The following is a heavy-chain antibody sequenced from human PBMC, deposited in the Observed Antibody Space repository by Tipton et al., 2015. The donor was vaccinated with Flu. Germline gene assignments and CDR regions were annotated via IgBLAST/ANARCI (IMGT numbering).Heavy chain of an antibody. Sequence: QLVQSGAEVKKPGASVKVSCKASGYTFTGYYMHWVRQAPGQGLEWMGGIIPIFGTANYAQKFQGRVTITADESTSTAYMELSSLRSEDTAVYYCARVPGEATPNYYYGMDVWGQGTTVTVSS. CDR3: ARVPGEATPNYYYGMDV. D-gene: IGHD2-15*01. CDR1: GYTFTGYY. CDR2: IIPIFGTA. J-gene: IGHJ6*02. V-gene: IGHV1-69*13.